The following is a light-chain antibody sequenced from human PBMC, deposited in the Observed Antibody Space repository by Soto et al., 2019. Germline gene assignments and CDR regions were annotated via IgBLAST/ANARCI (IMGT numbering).Light chain of an antibody. CDR1: QDIRSW. J-gene: IGKJ5*01. CDR3: QQYSKWPIT. V-gene: IGKV1-12*01. CDR2: AAS. Sequence: DIQMTQSPSSVSASVGDRVTITCRASQDIRSWLAWYQQKPGKAPNLLIYAASTLRSGVPSRFSGSGSGTDFTLTISSLQSEDFAVYYCQQYSKWPITFGQGTRLEI.